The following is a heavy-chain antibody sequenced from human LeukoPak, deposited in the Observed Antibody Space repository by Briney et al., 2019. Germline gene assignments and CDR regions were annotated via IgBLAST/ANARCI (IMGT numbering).Heavy chain of an antibody. CDR2: ISAYNGNT. J-gene: IGHJ3*02. D-gene: IGHD3-9*01. Sequence: ASVKVSCKASGYTFTSYGISWMRQAPGQGLEWMGWISAYNGNTNYAQKLQGRVTMTTDTSTSTAYMELRSLRSDDTAVYYCARDWHFDWLFPGAFDIWGQGTMVTVSS. CDR3: ARDWHFDWLFPGAFDI. V-gene: IGHV1-18*01. CDR1: GYTFTSYG.